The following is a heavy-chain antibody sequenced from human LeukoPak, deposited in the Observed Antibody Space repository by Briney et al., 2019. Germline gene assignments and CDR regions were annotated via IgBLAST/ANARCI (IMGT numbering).Heavy chain of an antibody. CDR1: GYSISSGYY. Sequence: SETLSLTCTVSGYSISSGYYWGWIRPPPGKGLEWIGSIYHSGSTYYNPSLKSRVTISGDTSKNQFSLRLSSVTAADTAVYYCARASYSYDINGWVPFDYWGQGTLVTVSS. CDR2: IYHSGST. D-gene: IGHD3-22*01. CDR3: ARASYSYDINGWVPFDY. V-gene: IGHV4-38-2*02. J-gene: IGHJ4*02.